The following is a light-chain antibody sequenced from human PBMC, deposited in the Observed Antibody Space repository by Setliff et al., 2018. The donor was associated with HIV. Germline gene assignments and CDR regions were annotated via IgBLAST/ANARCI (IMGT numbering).Light chain of an antibody. CDR3: CSYAGESTFV. J-gene: IGLJ2*01. CDR1: SSDVGNYNL. V-gene: IGLV2-23*02. Sequence: SVLTQPASVSGSPGQSITISCTGTSSDVGNYNLVSWYQHYPGKAPKLIIYEVDKRPSGVSSRFSGSKSGNAASLTISGLQAEDEADYHCCSYAGESTFVFGGGTKVTVL. CDR2: EVD.